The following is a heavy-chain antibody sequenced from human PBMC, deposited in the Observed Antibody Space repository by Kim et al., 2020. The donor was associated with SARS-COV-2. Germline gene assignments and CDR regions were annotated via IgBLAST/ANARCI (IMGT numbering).Heavy chain of an antibody. Sequence: GGSLRLSCAASGFTFGTYAMCWVRHPPGQGLQWVSGISDSGSHTYYADSVKGRFTISRDNSKNMLYLQVNSLRADDTSIYYCAKVLSMKMFNWYGMDVWGEGTTVTVSS. V-gene: IGHV3-23*01. CDR1: GFTFGTYA. CDR3: AKVLSMKMFNWYGMDV. J-gene: IGHJ6*04. D-gene: IGHD1-1*01. CDR2: ISDSGSHT.